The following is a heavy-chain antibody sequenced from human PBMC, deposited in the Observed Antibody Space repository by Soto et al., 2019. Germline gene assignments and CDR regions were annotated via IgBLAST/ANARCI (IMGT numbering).Heavy chain of an antibody. CDR2: IDHSGYT. CDR3: ARVRDWFDP. D-gene: IGHD3-3*01. Sequence: AETLCLTCAVSGGSFSGYYWNWIRQPPGKGLEWIGEIDHSGYTNYNPSLKSRVTISVDTSKNQFSLRLTSVTAADTAVYYCARVRDWFDPWGQGTLVTVSS. J-gene: IGHJ5*02. V-gene: IGHV4-34*01. CDR1: GGSFSGYY.